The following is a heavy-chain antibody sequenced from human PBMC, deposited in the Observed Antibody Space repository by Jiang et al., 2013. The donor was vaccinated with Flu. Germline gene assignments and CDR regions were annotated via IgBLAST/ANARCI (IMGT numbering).Heavy chain of an antibody. D-gene: IGHD2-15*01. J-gene: IGHJ3*02. Sequence: KPTQTLTLTCTFSGFSLSTNGVGVGWIRQPPGKALEWLGTIYWDDDKRYSSSLKNRLTITKDTSEDQVVLTMTNMDPVDTATYYCAHLLGYCSGGSCYGTFDIWGQGTMVTVSS. CDR3: AHLLGYCSGGSCYGTFDI. V-gene: IGHV2-5*02. CDR2: IYWDDDK. CDR1: GFSLSTNGVG.